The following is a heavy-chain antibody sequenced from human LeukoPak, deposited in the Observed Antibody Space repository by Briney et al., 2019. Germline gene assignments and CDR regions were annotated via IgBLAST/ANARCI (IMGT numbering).Heavy chain of an antibody. CDR2: IYYSGST. J-gene: IGHJ6*02. V-gene: IGHV4-59*01. D-gene: IGHD4-17*01. CDR1: GGSISSYY. Sequence: TTSETLSLTCTVSGGSISSYYWSWIRQPPGKGLEWIGYIYYSGSTNYNPSLKSRVTISVDTSKNQFSLKLSFVTAADTAVYYCARDDYGDYYYGMDVWGQGTTVTVSS. CDR3: ARDDYGDYYYGMDV.